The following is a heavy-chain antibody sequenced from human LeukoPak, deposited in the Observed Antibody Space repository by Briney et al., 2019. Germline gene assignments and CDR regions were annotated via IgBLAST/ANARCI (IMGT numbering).Heavy chain of an antibody. D-gene: IGHD2-2*01. Sequence: GGSLRLSCAASGFTFSSYGMHWVRQAPGKGLEWVSYISSSSSTIYYADSVKGRFTISRDNAENSLYLQMNSLRVEDTAVYYCARAPTVLVGYCSSSSCQADYWGQGTLVTVSS. CDR1: GFTFSSYG. CDR3: ARAPTVLVGYCSSSSCQADY. CDR2: ISSSSSTI. J-gene: IGHJ4*02. V-gene: IGHV3-48*04.